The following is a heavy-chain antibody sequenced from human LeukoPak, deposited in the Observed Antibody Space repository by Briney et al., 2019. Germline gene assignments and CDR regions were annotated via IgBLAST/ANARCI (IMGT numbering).Heavy chain of an antibody. CDR3: ARLPTDIVVVVAVTH. D-gene: IGHD2-15*01. CDR2: IYPSDSDT. J-gene: IGHJ4*02. CDR1: GYSFTSYW. V-gene: IGHV5-51*01. Sequence: GXXLKISCKGSGYSFTSYWIGWVRQMPGKGLEWMGIIYPSDSDTRYSPSFQGQVTISAVRSISTAYLQWSSLKASDTAMYYCARLPTDIVVVVAVTHWGQGTLVTVSS.